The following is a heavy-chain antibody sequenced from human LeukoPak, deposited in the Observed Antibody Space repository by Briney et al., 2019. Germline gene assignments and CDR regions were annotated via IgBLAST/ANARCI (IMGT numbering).Heavy chain of an antibody. CDR2: ITSDTRYI. Sequence: GGSLRLSCAASGFTFSRYTINWVRQAPGKGLEWVSSITSDTRYIFYADSVKGRFTISRDNSKNTLYLQMNSLRAEDTAVYYCAKGGEQVTWNFQNWGQGTLVTVSS. V-gene: IGHV3-21*04. J-gene: IGHJ1*01. CDR1: GFTFSRYT. CDR3: AKGGEQVTWNFQN. D-gene: IGHD1/OR15-1a*01.